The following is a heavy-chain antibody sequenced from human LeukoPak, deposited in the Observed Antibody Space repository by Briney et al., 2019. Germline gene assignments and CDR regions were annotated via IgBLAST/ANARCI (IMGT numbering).Heavy chain of an antibody. CDR2: INKDGSQK. D-gene: IGHD2-2*01. J-gene: IGHJ4*02. CDR1: GFTFSNYW. V-gene: IGHV3-7*05. Sequence: GGSLRLSCAASGFTFSNYWMSWVRQAPGKGLEWVANINKDGSQKLDSVEGRFTISRDNAKNSLYLQMQSLRADDTAVYYCARLYCTSVSCDSCSDYWGQGTLVTVSS. CDR3: ARLYCTSVSCDSCSDY.